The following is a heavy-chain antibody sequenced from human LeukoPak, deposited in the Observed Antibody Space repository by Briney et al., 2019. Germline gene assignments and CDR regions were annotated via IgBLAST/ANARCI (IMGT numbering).Heavy chain of an antibody. CDR1: GGSISSSSYY. CDR2: IYYSGST. V-gene: IGHV4-39*01. D-gene: IGHD2-2*01. Sequence: SETLSLTCTVSGGSISSSSYYWGWIRQPPGKGLEWIGSIYYSGSTYYNPSLKSRVTISVDTSKNQFSLKLSSVTAADTAVYYCARPPAASWGNWFDPWGHGTLVTVSS. CDR3: ARPPAASWGNWFDP. J-gene: IGHJ5*02.